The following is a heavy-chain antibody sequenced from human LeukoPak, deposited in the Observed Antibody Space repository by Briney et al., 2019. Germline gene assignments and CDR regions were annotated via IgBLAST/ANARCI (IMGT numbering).Heavy chain of an antibody. J-gene: IGHJ6*02. CDR2: IYTSGST. D-gene: IGHD6-13*01. Sequence: SETLSLTCTVSGGSISSYYWSWIRQPAGKGLEWIGRIYTSGSTNYNPSLKSRVTISVDTSKNQFSLKLSSVTAADTAVYYCASLYSSRPYGMDVWGQGTTVTVSS. CDR1: GGSISSYY. V-gene: IGHV4-4*07. CDR3: ASLYSSRPYGMDV.